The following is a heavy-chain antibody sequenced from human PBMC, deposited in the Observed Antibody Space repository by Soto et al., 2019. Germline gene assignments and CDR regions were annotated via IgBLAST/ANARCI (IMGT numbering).Heavy chain of an antibody. J-gene: IGHJ6*02. CDR1: GYTFTSYA. V-gene: IGHV1-3*01. D-gene: IGHD4-4*01. CDR3: ASSYSNYALIDYYYYGMDV. CDR2: INAGNGNT. Sequence: GASVKVSCKASGYTFTSYAMHWVHQAPGQRLDWMGWINAGNGNTKYSQKFQGRVTITRDTSASTAYMELSSLRSEDTAVYYCASSYSNYALIDYYYYGMDVWGQGTTVTVSS.